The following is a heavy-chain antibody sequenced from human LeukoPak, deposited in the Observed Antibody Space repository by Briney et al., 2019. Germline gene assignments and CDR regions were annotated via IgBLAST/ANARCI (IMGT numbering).Heavy chain of an antibody. V-gene: IGHV3-53*01. CDR3: ARLGFVVPAVIFDY. Sequence: GGSLRLSCAASGFTVSSNYMSWVREAPGKGLEWVSVIYIGGSTYYADSVKGRLTISRDISKNTLYLQMNSLRAEDTAMYYCARLGFVVPAVIFDYWGQGTLVTVSS. D-gene: IGHD2-2*02. CDR2: IYIGGST. CDR1: GFTVSSNY. J-gene: IGHJ4*02.